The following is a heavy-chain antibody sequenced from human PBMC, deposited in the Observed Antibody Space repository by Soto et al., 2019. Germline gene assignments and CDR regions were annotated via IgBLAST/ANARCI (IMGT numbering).Heavy chain of an antibody. V-gene: IGHV4-30-4*01. CDR1: GGSISSGDYY. Sequence: QVQLQESGPGLVKPSQTLSLTCTVSGGSISSGDYYWRWIRQPPGKGLEWIGYIYYSGSTYYNPSLKSRVTISVDTSKNQFSLKLSSVTAADTAVYYCARGWHYYDFWSGFDYWGQGTLVTVSS. J-gene: IGHJ4*02. CDR3: ARGWHYYDFWSGFDY. CDR2: IYYSGST. D-gene: IGHD3-3*01.